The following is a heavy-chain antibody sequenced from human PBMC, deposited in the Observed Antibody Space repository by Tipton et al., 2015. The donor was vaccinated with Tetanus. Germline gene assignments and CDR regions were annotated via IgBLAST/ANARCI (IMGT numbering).Heavy chain of an antibody. V-gene: IGHV4-4*02. CDR3: ARGPKHWLTAGQVY. D-gene: IGHD6-19*01. CDR1: GGSISSSNW. Sequence: SLRLSCAVSGGSISSSNWWSWVRQSPGKGLEWIGEIHLSGSTSYNPSLKSRVSMSMDKSKNQFSLKLNSVTAADSAIYYCARGPKHWLTAGQVYWGQGILVTVSS. J-gene: IGHJ4*02. CDR2: IHLSGST.